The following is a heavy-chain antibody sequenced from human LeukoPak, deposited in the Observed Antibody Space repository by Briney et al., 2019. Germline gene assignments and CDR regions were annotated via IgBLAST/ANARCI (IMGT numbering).Heavy chain of an antibody. V-gene: IGHV3-11*01. CDR1: GFTFSDYY. Sequence: PGGSLRLSCAASGFTFSDYYMSWIRQAPGKGLEWISYISFSGSRTYYADSVKGRFTISRDNAKSSLHPQMNSLRAEDTAVYYCAKDGGQQLVVEYWGQGTLVTVSS. CDR2: ISFSGSRT. CDR3: AKDGGQQLVVEY. J-gene: IGHJ4*02. D-gene: IGHD6-13*01.